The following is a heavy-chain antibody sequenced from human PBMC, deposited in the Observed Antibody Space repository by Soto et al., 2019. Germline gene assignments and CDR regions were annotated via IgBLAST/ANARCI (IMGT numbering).Heavy chain of an antibody. V-gene: IGHV3-73*02. CDR2: IRSKPNSYAT. Sequence: EVQLVESGGGLVQPGGSLKLSCAASGFTFSGSAMHWVRQASGKGLEWVGRIRSKPNSYATAYAASVKGRFTISRDDSKNPAYLQMNSPKTEDTAVYYCCAIRGGQPDFWGQGTLVTVSS. CDR3: CAIRGGQPDF. CDR1: GFTFSGSA. D-gene: IGHD3-10*01. J-gene: IGHJ4*02.